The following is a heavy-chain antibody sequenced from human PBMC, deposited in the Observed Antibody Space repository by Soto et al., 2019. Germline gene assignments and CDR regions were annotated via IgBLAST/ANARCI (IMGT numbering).Heavy chain of an antibody. J-gene: IGHJ4*02. CDR2: IKQDGSEK. D-gene: IGHD1-7*01. Sequence: EVQLLESGGDLVQPGGSLRLSCAASGFSFSSHWMSWVRQAPGKGLEWLANIKQDGSEKYYVDSVKGRFTISRDNAKNALYLQMNSLRAEDTAVYYCARDGDWNWDHGGQGALVTVSS. CDR3: ARDGDWNWDH. V-gene: IGHV3-7*01. CDR1: GFSFSSHW.